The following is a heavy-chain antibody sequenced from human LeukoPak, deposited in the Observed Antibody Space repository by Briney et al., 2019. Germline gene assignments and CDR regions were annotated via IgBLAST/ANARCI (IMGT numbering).Heavy chain of an antibody. J-gene: IGHJ4*02. CDR1: GFTFSSYA. CDR3: AKDQGVNYYDSSGYQDY. CDR2: ISGSGGST. D-gene: IGHD3-22*01. Sequence: GGSLRLSCAASGFTFSSYAMSWVRQAPGKGLEWVAAISGSGGSTYYADSVKGRFTISRDNSKNTLYLQMNSLRAEDTAVYYCAKDQGVNYYDSSGYQDYWGQGTLVTVSS. V-gene: IGHV3-23*01.